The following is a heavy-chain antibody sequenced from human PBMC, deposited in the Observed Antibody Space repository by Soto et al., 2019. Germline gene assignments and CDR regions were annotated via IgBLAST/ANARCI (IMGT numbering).Heavy chain of an antibody. D-gene: IGHD4-17*01. Sequence: SETLSLTCTVSGGSISSYYWSWIRQPPGKGLEWIGYIYYSGSTNYNPSLKSRVTISVDTSKNQFSLKLSSVTAADTAVYYCARHLYGDYGFRYYYMDVWGKGTTVTVSS. CDR2: IYYSGST. CDR3: ARHLYGDYGFRYYYMDV. J-gene: IGHJ6*03. CDR1: GGSISSYY. V-gene: IGHV4-59*08.